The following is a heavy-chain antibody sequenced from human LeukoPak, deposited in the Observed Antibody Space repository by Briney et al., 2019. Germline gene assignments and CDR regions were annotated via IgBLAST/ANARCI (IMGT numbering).Heavy chain of an antibody. Sequence: SETLSLTCAVYGGSFSDYYWGWIRQPPGKGLEWIGSIYYSGSTYYNPSLKSRVTISVDTSKNQFSLKLSSVTAADTAVYYCARHEDSIAVAGMDYWGQGTLVTVSS. CDR2: IYYSGST. CDR3: ARHEDSIAVAGMDY. V-gene: IGHV4-39*01. J-gene: IGHJ4*02. CDR1: GGSFSDYY. D-gene: IGHD6-19*01.